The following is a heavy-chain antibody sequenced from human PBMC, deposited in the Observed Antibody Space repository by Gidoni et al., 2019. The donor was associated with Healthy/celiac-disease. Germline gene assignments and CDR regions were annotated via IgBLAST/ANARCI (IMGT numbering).Heavy chain of an antibody. J-gene: IGHJ5*02. Sequence: EWQLVESGGDLVQPGGSLRLPFAASGFTFTNYWMSWVRQAPGKGLEWVANIRQDGSERYYVDSVMGRFTISRDNTKNSLYLQMNGLGAEGTAVYYCTRNESWGQGTLVTVSS. CDR1: GFTFTNYW. V-gene: IGHV3-7*04. CDR3: TRNES. CDR2: IRQDGSER.